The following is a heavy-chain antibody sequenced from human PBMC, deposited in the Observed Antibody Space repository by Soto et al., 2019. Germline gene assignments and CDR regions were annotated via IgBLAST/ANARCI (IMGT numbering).Heavy chain of an antibody. CDR3: AHRTTTMTWWFDP. Sequence: QITLKESGPTLVKPSQTHTLTCTFSGFSLTTSGVGVGWIRQPPGKALEWLALIYWDDDKRYSPSLKSRLTIPKDTAKKQVVLTMTNMDPAETSTYFCAHRTTTMTWWFDPRCEGTLVTVSS. V-gene: IGHV2-5*02. D-gene: IGHD4-17*01. CDR1: GFSLTTSGVG. J-gene: IGHJ5*02. CDR2: IYWDDDK.